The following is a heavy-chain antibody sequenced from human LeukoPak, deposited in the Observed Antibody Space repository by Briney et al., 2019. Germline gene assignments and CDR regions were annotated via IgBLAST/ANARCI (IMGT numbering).Heavy chain of an antibody. Sequence: ASVKVSCKASGYTFTSYGISWVRQAPRQGLEWMGWISAYNGNTNYAQKLQGRVTMTTDTSTSTAYMELRSLRSDDTAVYYCARGGYSGYDSDAFDIWGQGTMVIVSS. D-gene: IGHD5-12*01. J-gene: IGHJ3*02. CDR2: ISAYNGNT. V-gene: IGHV1-18*01. CDR1: GYTFTSYG. CDR3: ARGGYSGYDSDAFDI.